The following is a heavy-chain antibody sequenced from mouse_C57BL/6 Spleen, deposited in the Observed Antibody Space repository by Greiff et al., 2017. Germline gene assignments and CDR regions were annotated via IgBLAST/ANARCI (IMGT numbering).Heavy chain of an antibody. CDR3: AREGIYYGDAYWYFDG. D-gene: IGHD2-13*01. Sequence: QVQLQQSGAELVKPGASVKISCKASGYAFSSYWMNWVKQRPGKGLEWIGQIYPGDGDTNYNGKFKGKATLTADKSSSTAYMQLSSLTSEDSAVYFCAREGIYYGDAYWYFDGWGTGTTVTVSS. CDR1: GYAFSSYW. V-gene: IGHV1-80*01. J-gene: IGHJ1*03. CDR2: IYPGDGDT.